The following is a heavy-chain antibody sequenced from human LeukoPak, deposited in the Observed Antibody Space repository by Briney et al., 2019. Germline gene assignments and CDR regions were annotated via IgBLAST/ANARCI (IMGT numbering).Heavy chain of an antibody. Sequence: PGGSLRLSCAASGFTFSSYSMNWVRQAPGKGLEWVSYISSSSSTIYYADSVKGRFTISRDNAKNSLYLQMNSLRAEGTAVYYCARDLIAAAYYFDYWGQGTLVTVSS. CDR2: ISSSSSTI. V-gene: IGHV3-48*01. CDR3: ARDLIAAAYYFDY. J-gene: IGHJ4*02. CDR1: GFTFSSYS. D-gene: IGHD6-13*01.